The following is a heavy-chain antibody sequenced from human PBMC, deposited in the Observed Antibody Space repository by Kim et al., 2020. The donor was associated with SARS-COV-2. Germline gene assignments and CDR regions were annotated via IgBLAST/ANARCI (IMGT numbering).Heavy chain of an antibody. Sequence: YADSVKGRFTISRDNAKNSLYLQMNSLRAEDTALYYCAKDPHYYGSGIDYWGQGTLVTVSS. CDR3: AKDPHYYGSGIDY. D-gene: IGHD3-10*01. V-gene: IGHV3-9*01. J-gene: IGHJ4*02.